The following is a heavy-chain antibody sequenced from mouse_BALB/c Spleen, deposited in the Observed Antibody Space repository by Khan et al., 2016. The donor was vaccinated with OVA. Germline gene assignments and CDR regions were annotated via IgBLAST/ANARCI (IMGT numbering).Heavy chain of an antibody. CDR3: ARNYGYCDY. CDR2: ITYSGST. CDR1: GSSITSDYA. J-gene: IGHJ2*01. D-gene: IGHD2-4*01. Sequence: VQLKESGPGLVKPSQSLSLTCTVTGSSITSDYAWNWIRHFPGNRLEWLGYITYSGSTSYNPSLKSRISITRDTSKNQFFLHLNSVTTEDTATXYCARNYGYCDYWGQGTTLTVSS. V-gene: IGHV3-2*02.